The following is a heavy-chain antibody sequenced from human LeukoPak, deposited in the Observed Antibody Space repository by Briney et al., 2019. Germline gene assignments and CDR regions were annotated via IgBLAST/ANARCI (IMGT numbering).Heavy chain of an antibody. D-gene: IGHD3-22*01. J-gene: IGHJ4*02. CDR3: AKGRYYDTSGYPIDY. V-gene: IGHV3-30*02. Sequence: GGSLRLSCAASGFTFSSYDMHWVRQAPGKGLEWVAFIRYDGNIKYFADSVKGRFTISRDTSKNTLYLQMNSLRAEDTAVYYCAKGRYYDTSGYPIDYWGQGILVTVSS. CDR1: GFTFSSYD. CDR2: IRYDGNIK.